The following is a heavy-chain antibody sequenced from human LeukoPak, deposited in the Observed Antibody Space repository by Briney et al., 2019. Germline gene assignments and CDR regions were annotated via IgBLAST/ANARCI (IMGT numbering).Heavy chain of an antibody. J-gene: IGHJ4*02. Sequence: ASVKVSCKASGYTFTGYYMHWVRQAPGQGLEWMGRINPNSGGTNYAQKFQGRVTMTRDTSISTAYMELRRLRPDDTAVYYCARDDEASRFRYSSSYCGLDYWGQGTLVTVSS. CDR3: ARDDEASRFRYSSSYCGLDY. D-gene: IGHD6-6*01. CDR1: GYTFTGYY. V-gene: IGHV1-2*06. CDR2: INPNSGGT.